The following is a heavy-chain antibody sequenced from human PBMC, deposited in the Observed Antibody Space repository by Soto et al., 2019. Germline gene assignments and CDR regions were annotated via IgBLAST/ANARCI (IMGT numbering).Heavy chain of an antibody. Sequence: EVQLVESGGGLVQPGGSLRLSCAASGFTFSSYSMNWVRQAPGKGLEWVSYISSSSSTIYYADSVKGRFTISRDNAKNSLYLQMNSLRDEDTAVYYCARDSSYDYYDSSGLTDYWGQGTLDTVSS. D-gene: IGHD3-22*01. J-gene: IGHJ4*02. CDR2: ISSSSSTI. V-gene: IGHV3-48*02. CDR1: GFTFSSYS. CDR3: ARDSSYDYYDSSGLTDY.